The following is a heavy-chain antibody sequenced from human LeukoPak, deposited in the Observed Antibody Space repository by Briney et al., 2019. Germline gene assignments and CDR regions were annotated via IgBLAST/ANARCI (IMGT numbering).Heavy chain of an antibody. V-gene: IGHV1-69*01. CDR3: ARGSAIPAAMYYFDY. CDR1: GGTFSSYA. D-gene: IGHD2-2*01. CDR2: IIPIFGTA. J-gene: IGHJ4*02. Sequence: SVKVSCKASGGTFSSYAISWVRQAPGQGLEWMGGIIPIFGTANYAQKFQGRVTITADESTSTAYMELSSLRSEDTAVYYCARGSAIPAAMYYFDYWGQGTLVTVSS.